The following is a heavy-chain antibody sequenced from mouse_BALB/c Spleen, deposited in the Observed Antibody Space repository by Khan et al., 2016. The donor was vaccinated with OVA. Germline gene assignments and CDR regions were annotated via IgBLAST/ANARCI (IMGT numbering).Heavy chain of an antibody. CDR1: GYTFTDYN. J-gene: IGHJ3*01. CDR3: HMSLYGSFAF. CDR2: FFPNRGAS. V-gene: IGHV1S29*02. D-gene: IGHD1-2*01. Sequence: VQLQQSGPEVVKPGASVKISCKASGYTFTDYNMDWLKQRHGKSLEWNGYFFPNRGASGYNQKFKTKATLTVDISSSTAYMDLRSLNSEDCAVYYCHMSLYGSFAFWVQGTLLTVSA.